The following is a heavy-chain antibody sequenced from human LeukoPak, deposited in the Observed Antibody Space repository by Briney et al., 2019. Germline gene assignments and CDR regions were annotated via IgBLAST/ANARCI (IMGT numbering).Heavy chain of an antibody. Sequence: GESRKISCKGSGYSFTSYWIGWVRQMPRKGVDWMGIIYPGDSDTRYSPSFQGQVTISTDKSISTAYLRWRSLPPYDTARYSWARTRTFDPFDPWGQGTLVTVSS. D-gene: IGHD2/OR15-2a*01. CDR3: ARTRTFDPFDP. J-gene: IGHJ3*01. V-gene: IGHV5-51*01. CDR1: GYSFTSYW. CDR2: IYPGDSDT.